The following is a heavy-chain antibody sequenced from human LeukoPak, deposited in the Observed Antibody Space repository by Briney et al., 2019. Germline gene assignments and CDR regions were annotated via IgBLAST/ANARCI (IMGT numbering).Heavy chain of an antibody. CDR3: AREGGYYFDH. J-gene: IGHJ4*02. V-gene: IGHV3-30*03. D-gene: IGHD6-25*01. Sequence: PGRSLRLSCAASGFTCGRYGMHWVRQAPGKGLEWVAFISYDRSETYYADSVKGRFSISRDNSKNTVYLQMNSLRTEDRAVYYCAREGGYYFDHWGQGTLVTVSS. CDR1: GFTCGRYG. CDR2: ISYDRSET.